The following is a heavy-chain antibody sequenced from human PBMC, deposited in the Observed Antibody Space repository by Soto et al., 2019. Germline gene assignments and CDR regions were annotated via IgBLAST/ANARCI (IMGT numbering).Heavy chain of an antibody. CDR1: GFTFSSYA. CDR2: ISGSGGST. V-gene: IGHV3-23*01. J-gene: IGHJ3*02. D-gene: IGHD3-3*01. Sequence: PGGSLRLSCAASGFTFSSYAMSWVRQAPGKGLEWVSAISGSGGSTYYADSVKGRFTISRDNSKNTLYLQMNSLRAEYTAVYYCAKVPSSGITIFGVVIGHAFDIWGQGTMVTVSS. CDR3: AKVPSSGITIFGVVIGHAFDI.